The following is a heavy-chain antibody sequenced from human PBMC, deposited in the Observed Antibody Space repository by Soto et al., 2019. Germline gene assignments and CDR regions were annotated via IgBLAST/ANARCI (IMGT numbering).Heavy chain of an antibody. D-gene: IGHD2-15*01. CDR3: ARWERYCSGGSCWDYFDY. CDR1: GFTFSSYD. J-gene: IGHJ4*02. CDR2: IGTAGDT. Sequence: EVQLVESGGGLVQPGGSLRLSCAASGFTFSSYDMHWVRQATGKGLEWVSAIGTAGDTYYPGSVKGRFTISRENAKNSLYLQMNSLRAGDTAVYYCARWERYCSGGSCWDYFDYWGQGTLVTVSS. V-gene: IGHV3-13*01.